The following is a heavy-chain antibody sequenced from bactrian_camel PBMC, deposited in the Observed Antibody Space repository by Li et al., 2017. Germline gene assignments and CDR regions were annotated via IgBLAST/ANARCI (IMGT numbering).Heavy chain of an antibody. CDR1: ALVYCM. V-gene: IGHV3S53*01. Sequence: HVQLVESGGGSVQAGGSLKLSCIASALVYCMGWFRQAPGKERESVATITGNHITNYADAVKGRFTVSRDNAKNTLYLQMNSLKTEDTAVYYCATKTGGSWFFSPDYNYWGQGTQVTVS. CDR3: ATKTGGSWFFSPDYNY. CDR2: ITGNHIT. D-gene: IGHD6*01. J-gene: IGHJ4*01.